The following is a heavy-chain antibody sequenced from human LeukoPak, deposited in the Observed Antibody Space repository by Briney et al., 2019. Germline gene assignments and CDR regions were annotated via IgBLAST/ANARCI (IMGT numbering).Heavy chain of an antibody. CDR3: ARGVGQQLVAFDI. V-gene: IGHV3-21*01. CDR2: ISSSSSYI. CDR1: GFTFSSYS. J-gene: IGHJ3*02. D-gene: IGHD6-13*01. Sequence: GGSLRLSCAASGFTFSSYSMNWVRQAPGKGLEWVSSISSSSSYIHYADSVKGRFTISRDNAKNSLYLQMNSLRAEDTAVYYCARGVGQQLVAFDIWGQGTMVTVSS.